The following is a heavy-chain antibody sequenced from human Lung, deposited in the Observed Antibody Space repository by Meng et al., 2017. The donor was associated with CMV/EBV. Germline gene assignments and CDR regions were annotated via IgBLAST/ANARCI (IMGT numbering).Heavy chain of an antibody. Sequence: GGSLRLXCVGSGFTLSRYWMNWVRQAPGKGLEWAATIKQDGSEKNDVDSVKGRFTISRDNAKNSLYLQMKSLSAEDTAVYYCAKGGIVWSGWFDPWGQGTQVTVSS. CDR1: GFTLSRYW. CDR3: AKGGIVWSGWFDP. V-gene: IGHV3-7*02. D-gene: IGHD3-16*01. J-gene: IGHJ5*02. CDR2: IKQDGSEK.